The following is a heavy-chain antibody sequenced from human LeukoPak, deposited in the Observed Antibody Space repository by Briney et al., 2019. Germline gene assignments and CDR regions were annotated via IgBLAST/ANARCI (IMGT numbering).Heavy chain of an antibody. D-gene: IGHD6-6*01. V-gene: IGHV5-51*01. CDR1: GYSFTSYW. J-gene: IGHJ4*02. Sequence: GESLQISCKGSGYSFTSYWLGWVRQLPGKGLEWMGIIYPGDSDTRYSPSFQGQVTISADKSISTAYLQWSSLKASDTAMYYCARFDRSRPGLSDYWGQGTLVTVSS. CDR2: IYPGDSDT. CDR3: ARFDRSRPGLSDY.